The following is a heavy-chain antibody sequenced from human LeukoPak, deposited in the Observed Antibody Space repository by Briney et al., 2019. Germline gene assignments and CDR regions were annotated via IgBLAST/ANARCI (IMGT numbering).Heavy chain of an antibody. CDR3: VRGYSYGWFDP. Sequence: GGSLRLSCAAPGFTFSSFAMSWVRQAPGKGLEWVSAISGSGGSTHYADSVKGRFTISRDNSKNTLYLQMNSLRAEDTAVYYCVRGYSYGWFDPWGQGTLVTVSS. CDR1: GFTFSSFA. V-gene: IGHV3-23*01. CDR2: ISGSGGST. J-gene: IGHJ5*02. D-gene: IGHD5-18*01.